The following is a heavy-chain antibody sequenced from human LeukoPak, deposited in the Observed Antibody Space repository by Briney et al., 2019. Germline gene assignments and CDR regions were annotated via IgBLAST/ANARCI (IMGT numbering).Heavy chain of an antibody. CDR1: GYTFTGYS. Sequence: ASVKVSCKASGYTFTGYSMHWVRQAPGQGPEWMGVIHPSGGLRIDAQKLTRRVTLTSDMSTSTDYLEMSSLRSEDTAVYYCARDNSVRDEAWWFNPWGQGTLVTVSS. V-gene: IGHV1-46*01. D-gene: IGHD5-24*01. CDR3: ARDNSVRDEAWWFNP. CDR2: IHPSGGLR. J-gene: IGHJ5*02.